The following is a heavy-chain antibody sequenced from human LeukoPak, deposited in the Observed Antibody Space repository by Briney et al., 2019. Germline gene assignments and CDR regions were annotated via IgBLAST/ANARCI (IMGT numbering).Heavy chain of an antibody. CDR3: AREEGAPIAAANI. J-gene: IGHJ3*02. Sequence: ASVKLSCTASGYTFTSYSISWVRQAPGQGLEWMGWISAYNGDTNYVQKFQGRVTMTTDTSASTAYMELKSLRSDDTAVYYCAREEGAPIAAANIWGLGTKVTVSS. D-gene: IGHD6-13*01. CDR1: GYTFTSYS. CDR2: ISAYNGDT. V-gene: IGHV1-18*01.